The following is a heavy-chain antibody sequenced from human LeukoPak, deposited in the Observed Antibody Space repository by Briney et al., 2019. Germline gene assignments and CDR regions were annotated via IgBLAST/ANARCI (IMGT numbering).Heavy chain of an antibody. Sequence: PGGSLRLSCAASGFTLSSYAMSWVRQAPGKGLEWVSAISGSGGSTYYADSVKGRFTISRDNSKNTLYLQMNSLRAEDTAVYYCARILYYYDSSGYPRYFDYWGQGTLVTVSS. J-gene: IGHJ4*02. CDR3: ARILYYYDSSGYPRYFDY. D-gene: IGHD3-22*01. V-gene: IGHV3-23*01. CDR1: GFTLSSYA. CDR2: ISGSGGST.